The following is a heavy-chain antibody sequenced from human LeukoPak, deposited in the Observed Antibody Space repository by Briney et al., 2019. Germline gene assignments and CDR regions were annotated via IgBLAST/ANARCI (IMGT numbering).Heavy chain of an antibody. D-gene: IGHD3-3*01. CDR2: VHLDGRT. Sequence: RTSETLSLTCTVSGGSISSSSYYWGWIRQPPGKGLEWIGEVHLDGRTNYNPSLESRLTMSVDVSENQTSLKLTSVTAADTAVYYCAREGGFYRPLDYSGQGTLVTVSS. CDR3: AREGGFYRPLDY. V-gene: IGHV4-39*07. J-gene: IGHJ4*02. CDR1: GGSISSSSYY.